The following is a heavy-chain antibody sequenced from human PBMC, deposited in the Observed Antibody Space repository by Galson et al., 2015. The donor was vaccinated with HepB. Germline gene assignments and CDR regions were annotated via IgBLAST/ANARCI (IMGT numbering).Heavy chain of an antibody. V-gene: IGHV3-48*01. Sequence: SLRLSCAASGFTFSSYSMNWVRQAPGKGLEWVSYISSSSGSIYYADSVKGRFTISRDNAKNSLYLQMYSLRAEDTAVYYCARDVCYSSGWRPGPDAFEIWGQGTMVTVSS. J-gene: IGHJ3*02. CDR1: GFTFSSYS. CDR2: ISSSSGSI. D-gene: IGHD6-19*01. CDR3: ARDVCYSSGWRPGPDAFEI.